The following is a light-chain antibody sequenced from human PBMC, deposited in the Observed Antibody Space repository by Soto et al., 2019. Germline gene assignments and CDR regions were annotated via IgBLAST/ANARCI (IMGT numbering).Light chain of an antibody. CDR1: STDVGGYNY. CDR3: SSYGGRYNYV. Sequence: QSVLTQPPSAAGSPGQSVTISCTGTSTDVGGYNYVSWYQQYPGKAPKLMIYEVSKRPSGVPDRFSGSKSGNTASLTVSGLQAEDEAGYYCSSYGGRYNYVFGTGTKLTVL. V-gene: IGLV2-8*01. CDR2: EVS. J-gene: IGLJ1*01.